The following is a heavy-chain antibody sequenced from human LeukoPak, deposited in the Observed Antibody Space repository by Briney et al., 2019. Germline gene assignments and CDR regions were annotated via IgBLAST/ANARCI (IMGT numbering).Heavy chain of an antibody. D-gene: IGHD2-21*01. CDR2: ISNSGTTI. CDR3: ARDTGESLAFDM. V-gene: IGHV3-11*01. J-gene: IGHJ3*02. CDR1: GLTFSDYH. Sequence: PGGSLRLSCAASGLTFSDYHMSWIRQAPGKGLEWLSYISNSGTTIYQADSVKGRFTVARDNAKNSLYLQMNSLRAEDTAVYYCARDTGESLAFDMWGQGTMVTVSS.